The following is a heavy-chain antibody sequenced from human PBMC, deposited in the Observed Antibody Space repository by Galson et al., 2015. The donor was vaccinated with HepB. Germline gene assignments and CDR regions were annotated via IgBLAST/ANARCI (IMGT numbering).Heavy chain of an antibody. J-gene: IGHJ5*02. V-gene: IGHV4-4*07. CDR2: IYTSGST. D-gene: IGHD6-13*01. Sequence: LSLTCTVSGGSISSYYWSWIRQPAGKGLEWIGRIYTSGSTNYNPSLKSRVTMSVDTSKNQFSLKLSSVTAADTAVYYCARGRPAAGYNWFDPWGQGTLVTVSS. CDR1: GGSISSYY. CDR3: ARGRPAAGYNWFDP.